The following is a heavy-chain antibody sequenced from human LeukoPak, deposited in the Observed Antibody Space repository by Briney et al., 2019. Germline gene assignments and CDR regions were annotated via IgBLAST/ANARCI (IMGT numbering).Heavy chain of an antibody. CDR3: ARSNYDSTTFYYHLDL. V-gene: IGHV3-23*01. CDR1: GFPFSSHA. CDR2: ISNGKT. D-gene: IGHD2/OR15-2a*01. J-gene: IGHJ5*02. Sequence: PGGSLRLSCAASGFPFSSHAMSWVRQPPGKGLEWVAAISNGKTYYADSVRGRFAISRDDSTNTVYLHMNSLRDEDTAVYYCARSNYDSTTFYYHLDLWGQGTLVTVSS.